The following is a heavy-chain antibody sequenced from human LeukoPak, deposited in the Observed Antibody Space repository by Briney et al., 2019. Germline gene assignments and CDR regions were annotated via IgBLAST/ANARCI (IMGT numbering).Heavy chain of an antibody. CDR2: ISSGDDRT. Sequence: GGSLRLSCAASGFIFSNYAMSWVRRAPGKDLEWVSSISSGDDRTYYADSVRGRFSISRDSSKNTLYLQMNSLRAEDTAVYYCARDPAGYYYDSSGYWNWFDPWGQGTLVTVSS. J-gene: IGHJ5*02. V-gene: IGHV3-23*01. CDR3: ARDPAGYYYDSSGYWNWFDP. D-gene: IGHD3-22*01. CDR1: GFIFSNYA.